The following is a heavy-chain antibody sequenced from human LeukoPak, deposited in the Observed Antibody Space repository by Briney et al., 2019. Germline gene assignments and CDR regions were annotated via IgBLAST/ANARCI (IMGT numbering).Heavy chain of an antibody. CDR2: IYYSGST. V-gene: IGHV4-59*11. D-gene: IGHD2-21*01. CDR3: ATDFYSRFDA. CDR1: GASISGHY. J-gene: IGHJ5*02. Sequence: SETLSLTCTVSGASISGHYWSWIRQPPGKGLEWIGCIYYSGSTDYNPSLKSRGTISVDTSKNQFSLKLSSVTAADTAVYYCATDFYSRFDAWGQGILVTVSS.